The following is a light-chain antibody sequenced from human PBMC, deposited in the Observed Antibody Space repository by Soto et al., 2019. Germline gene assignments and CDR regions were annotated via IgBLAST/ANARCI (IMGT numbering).Light chain of an antibody. CDR3: QQKFRVPRT. CDR1: RSIGSY. Sequence: DIQLTQSPSSLSASVGDRVTITCRASRSIGSYLNWYQQKPGRAPQILISYASNLHGGVPSRFSGSGSGTDFSLSISGLEPEDFATYFCQQKFRVPRTFGQGTKVDIK. J-gene: IGKJ1*01. CDR2: YAS. V-gene: IGKV1-39*01.